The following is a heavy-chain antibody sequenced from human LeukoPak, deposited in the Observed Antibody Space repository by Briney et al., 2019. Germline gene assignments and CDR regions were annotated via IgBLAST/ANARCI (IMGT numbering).Heavy chain of an antibody. V-gene: IGHV3-48*03. CDR2: ISSSGSTI. CDR3: ARDPLGTENWFDP. J-gene: IGHJ5*02. CDR1: GFTFSSYE. Sequence: PSGGSLRLSCAASGFTFSSYEMNWVRQAPGKGQEWVSYISSSGSTIYYADSVKGRFTISRDNAKNSLYLQMNSLRAEDTAVYYCARDPLGTENWFDPWGQGTLVTVSS.